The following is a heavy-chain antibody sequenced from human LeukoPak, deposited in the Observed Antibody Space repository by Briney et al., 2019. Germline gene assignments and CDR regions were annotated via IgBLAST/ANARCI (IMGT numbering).Heavy chain of an antibody. J-gene: IGHJ4*02. Sequence: ASVKVSCKASGYTFSDFYIHWVRRAPGQGLEYXXWITPKSGDTYSPQRFQGRVTMTRDASISTAYMELSSLRSDDTAVYFCARVRLADERAWAYWGQGTLVTVSS. CDR1: GYTFSDFY. CDR2: ITPKSGDT. CDR3: ARVRLADERAWAY. D-gene: IGHD3-3*02. V-gene: IGHV1-2*02.